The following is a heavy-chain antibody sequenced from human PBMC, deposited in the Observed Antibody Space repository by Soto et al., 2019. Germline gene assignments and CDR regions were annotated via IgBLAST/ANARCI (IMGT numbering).Heavy chain of an antibody. CDR1: GGSISSGDYY. V-gene: IGHV4-30-4*01. D-gene: IGHD4-17*01. Sequence: QVQLQESGPGLVKPSQTLSLTCTVSGGSISSGDYYWSWIRQPPGKGLEWIGYIYYSGSTYYNPSLKSRVTISVDTSKNQFSLKLSSVTAADTAVYYCAREVGYGDYLNWFDPWGQGTLVTVSS. CDR2: IYYSGST. J-gene: IGHJ5*02. CDR3: AREVGYGDYLNWFDP.